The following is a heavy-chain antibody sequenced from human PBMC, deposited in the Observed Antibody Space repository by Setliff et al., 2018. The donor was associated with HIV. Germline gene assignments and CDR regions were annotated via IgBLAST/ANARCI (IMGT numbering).Heavy chain of an antibody. J-gene: IGHJ6*02. CDR3: ARDRIVVVPAAISYYSYGMDV. CDR1: GGSISSGSCY. Sequence: SETLSLTCTVSGGSISSGSCYWSWIRQPAGKGLEWIGRIYTSGSTNYNPSLKSRVTISVDTSKNQFSLKLSSVTAADTAVYYCARDRIVVVPAAISYYSYGMDVWGQGTTVTVSS. CDR2: IYTSGST. V-gene: IGHV4-61*02. D-gene: IGHD2-2*01.